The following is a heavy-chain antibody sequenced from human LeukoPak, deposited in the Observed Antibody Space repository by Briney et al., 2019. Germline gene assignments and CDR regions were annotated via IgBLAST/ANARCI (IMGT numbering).Heavy chain of an antibody. CDR3: AKSLLYSSCDY. Sequence: GGSLRLSCAASGFTFSSYWMTWVRQAPGKGLEWVAVISYDGSNKYYADSVKGRFTISRDNSKNTLYLQMNSLRAEDTAVYYCAKSLLYSSCDYWGQGTLVTVSS. CDR1: GFTFSSYW. CDR2: ISYDGSNK. V-gene: IGHV3-30*18. D-gene: IGHD6-6*01. J-gene: IGHJ4*02.